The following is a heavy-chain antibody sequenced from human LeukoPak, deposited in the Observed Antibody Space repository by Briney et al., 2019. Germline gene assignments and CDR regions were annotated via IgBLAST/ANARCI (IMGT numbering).Heavy chain of an antibody. Sequence: GESPKISCKGSGYSFTSYWIGWVRQMPGKGLDWIGIIYPGDSDTRYSPSFQGQVTISAHKSISTAYRQWSSLKASDTDMYYCARLPQAYERRSFDPWGQGTLVTVSS. CDR3: ARLPQAYERRSFDP. V-gene: IGHV5-51*01. CDR1: GYSFTSYW. D-gene: IGHD5-12*01. J-gene: IGHJ5*02. CDR2: IYPGDSDT.